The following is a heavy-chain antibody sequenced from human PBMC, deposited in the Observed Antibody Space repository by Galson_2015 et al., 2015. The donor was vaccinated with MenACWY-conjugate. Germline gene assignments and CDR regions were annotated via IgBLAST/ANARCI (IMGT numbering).Heavy chain of an antibody. V-gene: IGHV1-2*02. CDR3: GRPSTVNTKEPVGY. CDR1: GYTFTDFY. D-gene: IGHD4-17*01. Sequence: SVKVSCKASGYTFTDFYVHWVRQAPGQGLEWMGWINPNLGGTHYAQKFQGRVSMTRDTSISTVYLELSSLTSDDTAMYYCGRPSTVNTKEPVGYWGQGALVTVSS. CDR2: INPNLGGT. J-gene: IGHJ4*02.